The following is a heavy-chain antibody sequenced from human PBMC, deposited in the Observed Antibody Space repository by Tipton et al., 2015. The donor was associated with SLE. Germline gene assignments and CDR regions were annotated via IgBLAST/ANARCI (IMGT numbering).Heavy chain of an antibody. CDR2: FIPMFNTT. J-gene: IGHJ6*02. V-gene: IGHV1-69*05. D-gene: IGHD3-16*01. Sequence: QSGPEVKKPGSSVKVSRKASGGTFSNYAISWVRQAPGQGLEWMGGFIPMFNTTNCAQKFQGRVTITTDESTSTAYMELSSLKSEDTAIYFCLWGPVPTSLDDQYYIMDLWGQGTTVTVSS. CDR3: LWGPVPTSLDDQYYIMDL. CDR1: GGTFSNYA.